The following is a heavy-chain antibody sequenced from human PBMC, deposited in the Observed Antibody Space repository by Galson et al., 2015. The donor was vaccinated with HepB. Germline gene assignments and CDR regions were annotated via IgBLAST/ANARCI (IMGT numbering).Heavy chain of an antibody. CDR1: GFIFGGYD. V-gene: IGHV3-23*01. Sequence: SLRLSCATSGFIFGGYDMSWVRQAPGKGLGWVSRISDSGGKTDYADSVKGRFTMSRDNSKSTVHLQMRSLSADDTATYYCAKSGSYYRHLDSWGQGTLVVVSS. CDR3: AKSGSYYRHLDS. D-gene: IGHD3-10*01. CDR2: ISDSGGKT. J-gene: IGHJ4*02.